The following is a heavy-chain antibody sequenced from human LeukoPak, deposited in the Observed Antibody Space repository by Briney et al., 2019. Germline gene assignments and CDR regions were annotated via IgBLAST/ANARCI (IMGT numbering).Heavy chain of an antibody. CDR3: ARDLARLIGY. CDR1: GYTFTGYY. J-gene: IGHJ4*02. Sequence: ASVKVSCKDSGYTFTGYYMHWVRQAPGQGLEWMGWINPNSGGTNYAQKLQGRVTLTRDTSPSTAYMELSRLRSDDTAGYYCARDLARLIGYWGQGTLVTVSS. V-gene: IGHV1-2*02. CDR2: INPNSGGT. D-gene: IGHD6-25*01.